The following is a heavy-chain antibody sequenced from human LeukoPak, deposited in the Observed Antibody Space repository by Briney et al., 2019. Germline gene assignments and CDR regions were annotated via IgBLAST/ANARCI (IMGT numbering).Heavy chain of an antibody. CDR1: GGSISSYY. D-gene: IGHD4-11*01. Sequence: PSETLSLTCTVSGGSISSYYWSWIRQPPGKGLEWIGYIYYSGSTNYNPSLKSRVTISVDTSKNQFSLKLSSVTAADTAVYYCAREDYSQAYFDYWGQGTLVTVSS. J-gene: IGHJ4*02. CDR2: IYYSGST. V-gene: IGHV4-59*01. CDR3: AREDYSQAYFDY.